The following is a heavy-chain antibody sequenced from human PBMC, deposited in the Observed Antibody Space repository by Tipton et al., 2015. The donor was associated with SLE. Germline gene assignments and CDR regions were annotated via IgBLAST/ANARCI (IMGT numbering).Heavy chain of an antibody. J-gene: IGHJ4*02. CDR2: IRYDGSNK. CDR1: GFTFSSYG. Sequence: RSLRLSCAASGFTFSSYGMHWVRQAPGKGLEWVAFIRYDGSNKYYADSVKGRFTISRDNAKNSLYLQMNSLRAEDTAVYYCARAKGFDYWGQGTLVTVSS. CDR3: ARAKGFDY. V-gene: IGHV3-33*01.